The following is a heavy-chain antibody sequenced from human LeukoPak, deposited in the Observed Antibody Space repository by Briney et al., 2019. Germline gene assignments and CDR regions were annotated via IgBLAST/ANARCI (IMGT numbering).Heavy chain of an antibody. CDR1: GFNFSNYA. Sequence: GGSLRLSCAATGFNFSNYAMTWVRQAPGKGLEWVSIVNSNDRPYYADSVKGRFTISRDNSKNTLYLQMNTLRVEDTALYYCAKARAAVVEAAINYWGQGILVTVSP. CDR3: AKARAAVVEAAINY. CDR2: VNSNDRP. J-gene: IGHJ4*02. V-gene: IGHV3-23*01. D-gene: IGHD2-15*01.